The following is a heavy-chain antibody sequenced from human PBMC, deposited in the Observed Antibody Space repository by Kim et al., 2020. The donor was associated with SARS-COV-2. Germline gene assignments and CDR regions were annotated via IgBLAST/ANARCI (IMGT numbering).Heavy chain of an antibody. CDR3: ASNYELDAFDI. V-gene: IGHV4-34*01. J-gene: IGHJ3*02. CDR1: GGSFSGYY. D-gene: IGHD4-4*01. CDR2: INHSGST. Sequence: SETLSLTCAVYGGSFSGYYWSWIRQPPGKGLEWIGEINHSGSTNYNPSLKSRVTISVDTSKNQFSLKLSSVTAADTAVYYCASNYELDAFDIWGQGTMVT.